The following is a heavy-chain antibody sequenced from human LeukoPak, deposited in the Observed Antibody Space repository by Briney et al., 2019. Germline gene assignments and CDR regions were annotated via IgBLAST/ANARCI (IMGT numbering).Heavy chain of an antibody. D-gene: IGHD3-3*01. CDR2: MNPNSGNT. Sequence: ASVKVSCKASGYTFTSYDINWVRQATGQGLEWMGWMNPNSGNTGYAQKFQGRVTITRNTSISTAYMELSSLRSADTAVYYCARTYYDFWSGFSNWFDPWGQGTLVTVSS. J-gene: IGHJ5*02. CDR3: ARTYYDFWSGFSNWFDP. CDR1: GYTFTSYD. V-gene: IGHV1-8*02.